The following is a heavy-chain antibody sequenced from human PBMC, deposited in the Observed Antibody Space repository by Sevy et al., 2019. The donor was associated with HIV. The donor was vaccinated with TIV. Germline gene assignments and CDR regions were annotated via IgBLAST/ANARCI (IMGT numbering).Heavy chain of an antibody. D-gene: IGHD3-10*01. Sequence: GGSQRLSCAASGFTFSSYWMSWVRQAPGKGLEWVANIKQDGSEKYYVDSVKGRFTISRDNAKNSLYLQMNSLRAEDTAVYYCARDGGMVRGVTQDYYYYGMDVWGQGTTVTVSS. CDR3: ARDGGMVRGVTQDYYYYGMDV. CDR1: GFTFSSYW. V-gene: IGHV3-7*01. J-gene: IGHJ6*02. CDR2: IKQDGSEK.